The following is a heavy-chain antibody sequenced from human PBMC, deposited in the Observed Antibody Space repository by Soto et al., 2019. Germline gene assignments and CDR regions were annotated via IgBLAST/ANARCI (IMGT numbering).Heavy chain of an antibody. V-gene: IGHV1-69*05. D-gene: IGHD3-22*01. CDR1: GGTXSSYA. J-gene: IGHJ6*02. CDR3: ARDIGYGSSAMGYYGMDV. CDR2: IIPIFGTA. Sequence: ASVKVSCKASGGTXSSYAISWVRQAPGQGLEWMGGIIPIFGTANYAQKLQGRVTMTTDTSTSTAYMELRSLRSDDTAVYYCARDIGYGSSAMGYYGMDVWGQGTTVTVSS.